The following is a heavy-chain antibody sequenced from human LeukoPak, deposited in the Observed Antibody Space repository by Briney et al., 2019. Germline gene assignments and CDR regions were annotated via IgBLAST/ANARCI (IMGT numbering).Heavy chain of an antibody. J-gene: IGHJ6*03. D-gene: IGHD3-10*01. V-gene: IGHV4-4*07. CDR3: ARAVGSGSFQTYYYYMDV. Sequence: GSLRLSCAASGFTFSSYAMNWVRQAPGKGLEWIGRIYTSGSTNYNPSLKSRVTMSVDTSKNQFSLKLSSVTAADAAVYYCARAVGSGSFQTYYYYMDVWGKGTTVTISS. CDR1: GFTFSSYA. CDR2: IYTSGST.